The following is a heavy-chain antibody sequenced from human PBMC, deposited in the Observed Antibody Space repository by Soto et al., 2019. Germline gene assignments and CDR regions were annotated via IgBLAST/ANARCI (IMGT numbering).Heavy chain of an antibody. CDR1: GDGSSSDITS. J-gene: IGHJ3*01. CDR2: TYYRSKWFH. V-gene: IGHV6-1*01. D-gene: IGHD3-10*01. Sequence: QGQLQQSGPGLVKPSQTLSLTCAISGDGSSSDITSWNWIRQSPSRGLEWLGRTYYRSKWFHDYAASVKSRITINPDTSKTQFSLELNSMAPEDTAVYYCARGNALDVWGQGTVVTVSS. CDR3: ARGNALDV.